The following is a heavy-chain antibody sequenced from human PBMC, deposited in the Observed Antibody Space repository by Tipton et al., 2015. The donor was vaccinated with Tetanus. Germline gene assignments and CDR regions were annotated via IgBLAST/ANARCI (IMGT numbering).Heavy chain of an antibody. V-gene: IGHV4-34*01. CDR1: GGSFSGYY. CDR2: INHSGST. D-gene: IGHD3-10*01. Sequence: LRLSCAVYGGSFSGYYWSWIRQPPGKGLEWIGEINHSGSTNYNPSLKSRVTISVDTSQNQFSLKLSSVTAADTAVYYCARAKRGHAFDIWGQGTMVTVSS. J-gene: IGHJ3*02. CDR3: ARAKRGHAFDI.